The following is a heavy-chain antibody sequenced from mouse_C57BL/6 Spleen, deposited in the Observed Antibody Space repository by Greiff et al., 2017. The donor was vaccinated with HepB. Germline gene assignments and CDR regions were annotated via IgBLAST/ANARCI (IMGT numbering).Heavy chain of an antibody. CDR3: ARIRDDYAMDY. D-gene: IGHD3-3*01. Sequence: EVNVVDSGGGLVKPGGSLKLSCAASGFTFSSYAMSWVRQTPEKRLEWVATISDGGSYTYYPDNVKGRFTISRDNAKNNLYLQMSHLKSEDTAMYYCARIRDDYAMDYWGQGTSVTVSS. V-gene: IGHV5-4*03. CDR2: ISDGGSYT. J-gene: IGHJ4*01. CDR1: GFTFSSYA.